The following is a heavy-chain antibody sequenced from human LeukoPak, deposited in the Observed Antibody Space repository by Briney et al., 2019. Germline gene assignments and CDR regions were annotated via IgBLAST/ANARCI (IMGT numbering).Heavy chain of an antibody. Sequence: PGRSLRLSCAASGFTFSSYAMHGVRQAPGKGLEYVSAISSNGGSTYYANSVKDRFTISRDNSKNTLYLQMNSLRAEDTAVYYCARRAGAYSHPYDYWGQGTLDTVSS. CDR2: ISSNGGST. CDR3: ARRAGAYSHPYDY. CDR1: GFTFSSYA. V-gene: IGHV3-64*01. J-gene: IGHJ4*02. D-gene: IGHD4/OR15-4a*01.